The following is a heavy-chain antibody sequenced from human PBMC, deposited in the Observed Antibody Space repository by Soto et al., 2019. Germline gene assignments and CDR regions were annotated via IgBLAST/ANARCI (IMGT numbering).Heavy chain of an antibody. Sequence: QVQLVESGGGVVQPGRSLRLSCVASGFTFSYYGMHWVRQAPGKGLEWVAVIWYDGSNKYYVDSVKGRFTISRDNSKNTLYPQMNSLRAEDTAVYYCARDYLRQGYFDYWGQGTLVTVSS. CDR2: IWYDGSNK. CDR1: GFTFSYYG. CDR3: ARDYLRQGYFDY. V-gene: IGHV3-33*01. J-gene: IGHJ4*02.